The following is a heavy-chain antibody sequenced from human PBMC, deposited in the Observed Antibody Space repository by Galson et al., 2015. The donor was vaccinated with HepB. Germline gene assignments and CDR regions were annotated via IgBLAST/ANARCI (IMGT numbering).Heavy chain of an antibody. CDR2: IYTDGTT. CDR1: GFTVSSNY. D-gene: IGHD2/OR15-2a*01. CDR3: ARDLLHGMDV. V-gene: IGHV3-53*01. Sequence: SLRLRYAAAGFTVSSNYMSWVRQAPGKGLEWVSVIYTDGTTYYADSVKGRFTISRDNSKNTLYLQMKSLRAEDTAVYYCARDLLHGMDVWGQGTTVTVSS. J-gene: IGHJ6*02.